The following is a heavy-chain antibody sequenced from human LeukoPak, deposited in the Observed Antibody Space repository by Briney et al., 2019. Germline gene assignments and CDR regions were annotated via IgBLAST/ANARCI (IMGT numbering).Heavy chain of an antibody. J-gene: IGHJ4*02. V-gene: IGHV3-30*04. CDR1: GITFSDDA. D-gene: IGHD2-2*02. CDR3: ARADCSSTSCYTTNRFRGIDY. Sequence: QPGRSLRLSCAASGITFSDDAMLWVRQAPGKGLEWVAVISYDGSSKYYTDSVKGRFTISRDNSKTTLYLQMNSLRAEDTAVFYCARADCSSTSCYTTNRFRGIDYWGQGTLVTVSS. CDR2: ISYDGSSK.